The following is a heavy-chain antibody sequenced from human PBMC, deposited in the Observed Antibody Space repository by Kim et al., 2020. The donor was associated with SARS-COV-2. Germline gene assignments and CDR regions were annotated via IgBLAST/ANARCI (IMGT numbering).Heavy chain of an antibody. J-gene: IGHJ4*02. CDR1: GYTFTNYA. V-gene: IGHV7-4-1*02. Sequence: ASVKVSCKASGYTFTNYAMNWVRQAPGQGLEWMGWINTSTGNPTYAQGFTGRFVFSLDTSVSTAYLQISSLKAEDTAVYYCARVGTNWGLDYWGQGTLVTVSS. CDR2: INTSTGNP. D-gene: IGHD7-27*01. CDR3: ARVGTNWGLDY.